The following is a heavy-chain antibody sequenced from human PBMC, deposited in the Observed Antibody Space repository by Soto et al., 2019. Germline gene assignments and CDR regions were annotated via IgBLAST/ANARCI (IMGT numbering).Heavy chain of an antibody. V-gene: IGHV4-30-4*01. CDR1: GGSISSGDYY. CDR3: ASDLSYYSSSWYFF. D-gene: IGHD6-13*01. CDR2: IYYSGST. Sequence: QVQLQESGPGLVKPSQTLSLTCTVSGGSISSGDYYWSWIRQPPGKGLEWIGYIYYSGSTYYNPSLKSRVTIAVATSKNQCSLKLSSVTAADTAVYHCASDLSYYSSSWYFFWGQGTLVTVSS. J-gene: IGHJ4*02.